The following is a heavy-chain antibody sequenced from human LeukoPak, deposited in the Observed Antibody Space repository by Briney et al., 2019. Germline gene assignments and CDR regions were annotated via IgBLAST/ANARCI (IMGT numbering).Heavy chain of an antibody. J-gene: IGHJ5*02. D-gene: IGHD1-26*01. CDR2: IDKKDNFYAT. Sequence: LAGGSLKLSCAASGFTFSGSAIHWVRQSSGKGLEWVGHIDKKDNFYATTSAASVTGRFTISRDGSKNTAYLQMNSLKTEDTALYYCTRDSGTYNWLDPWGQGTLVTVSS. CDR3: TRDSGTYNWLDP. CDR1: GFTFSGSA. V-gene: IGHV3-73*01.